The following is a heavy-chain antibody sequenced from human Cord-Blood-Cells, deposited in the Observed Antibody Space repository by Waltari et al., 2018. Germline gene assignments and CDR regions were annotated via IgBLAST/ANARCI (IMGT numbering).Heavy chain of an antibody. D-gene: IGHD2-2*01. CDR3: ARAVVVPAAMGGNWFDP. CDR1: GGSFSGYY. J-gene: IGHJ5*02. V-gene: IGHV4-34*01. Sequence: QVQLQQWGAGLLKPSETLSLTCAVYGGSFSGYYWSWIRQPPGKGLEWIGEINHSGSTNYNPSLKSRGTISVDTSKNQFSLKLSSVTAADTAVYYCARAVVVPAAMGGNWFDPWGQGTLVTVSS. CDR2: INHSGST.